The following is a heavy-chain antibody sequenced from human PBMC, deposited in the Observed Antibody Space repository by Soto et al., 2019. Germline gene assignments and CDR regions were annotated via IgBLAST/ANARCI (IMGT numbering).Heavy chain of an antibody. CDR1: GFTFNRHA. CDR3: ARSRSGAVADSFDY. D-gene: IGHD3-10*01. V-gene: IGHV3-30-3*01. CDR2: ISRDGNNK. Sequence: QVQLVASGGGVVHLGRSLTLSCAASGFTFNRHAIHWVRQSPGKGLEWVTVISRDGNNKYSADCVKGRFTISRDNAKNTVILQMNSLRREDTAIYYCARSRSGAVADSFDYWGQGTPVTVSS. J-gene: IGHJ4*02.